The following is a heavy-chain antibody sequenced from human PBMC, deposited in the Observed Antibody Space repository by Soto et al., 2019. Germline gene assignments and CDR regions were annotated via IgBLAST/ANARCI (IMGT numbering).Heavy chain of an antibody. CDR3: AKDSHPIEYFDMYNWFDP. Sequence: GGSLRLSCAASGFTFSSYGMHWVRQAPGKGLEWVAVISYDGSNKYYADSVKGRFTISRDNSKNTLYLQMNSLRAEDTAVYYRAKDSHPIEYFDMYNWFDPWGQGTLVTVSS. CDR1: GFTFSSYG. V-gene: IGHV3-30*18. CDR2: ISYDGSNK. J-gene: IGHJ5*02. D-gene: IGHD3-9*01.